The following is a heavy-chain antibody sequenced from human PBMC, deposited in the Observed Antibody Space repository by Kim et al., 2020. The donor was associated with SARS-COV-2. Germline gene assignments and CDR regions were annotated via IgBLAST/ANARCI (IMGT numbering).Heavy chain of an antibody. V-gene: IGHV3-30*18. J-gene: IGHJ6*02. CDR2: ISYDGSNK. CDR1: GFTFSSYG. D-gene: IGHD6-19*01. CDR3: AKDFGGWYSGYYGMDV. Sequence: GGSLRLSCAASGFTFSSYGMHWVRQAPGKGLEWVAVISYDGSNKYYADSVKGRFTISRDNSKNTLYLQMNSLRAEDTAVYYWAKDFGGWYSGYYGMDVWGQGTTVTVSS.